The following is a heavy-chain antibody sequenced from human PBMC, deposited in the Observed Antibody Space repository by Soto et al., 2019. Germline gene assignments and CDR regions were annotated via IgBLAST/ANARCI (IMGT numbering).Heavy chain of an antibody. CDR3: ARDRPRSPIRFLEGMLAPNDY. Sequence: QVQLVESGGGLVKPGGSLRLSCAASGFTFSDYYMSWIRQAPGKGLEWVSYISSSSSYTNYADSVKGRFTISRDNAKNSLYLQMNSLRAEDTAVYYCARDRPRSPIRFLEGMLAPNDYWGQGTLVTVSS. CDR1: GFTFSDYY. V-gene: IGHV3-11*06. J-gene: IGHJ4*02. D-gene: IGHD3-3*01. CDR2: ISSSSSYT.